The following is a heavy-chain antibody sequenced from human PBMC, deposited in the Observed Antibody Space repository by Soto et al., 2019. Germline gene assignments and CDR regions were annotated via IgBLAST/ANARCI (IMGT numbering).Heavy chain of an antibody. CDR2: ISAYNGNT. D-gene: IGHD4-4*01. CDR3: AILGGNYRTGYYYYGMDV. CDR1: GYTFTSYG. J-gene: IGHJ6*02. Sequence: QVQLVQSGAEVKKPGASVKVSCKASGYTFTSYGISWVRQAPGQGLEWMGWISAYNGNTNYAQKLQGRVTMTTDTSTSTAYTELRSLRSDDTAVYYCAILGGNYRTGYYYYGMDVWGQGTTVTVSS. V-gene: IGHV1-18*01.